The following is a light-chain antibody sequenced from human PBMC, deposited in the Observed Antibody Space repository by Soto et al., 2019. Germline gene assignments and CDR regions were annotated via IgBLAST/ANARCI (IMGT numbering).Light chain of an antibody. J-gene: IGKJ1*01. CDR1: QSISSW. Sequence: DIQMTQSPSTRSASVGDRVTITCRASQSISSWLDWYQQKQGKAPKLLIYDASSLESGVPSRFSGSGSGTEFTLTISSLQPDDFATYYCQQYNSYSWTFGQGTKVDIK. CDR3: QQYNSYSWT. V-gene: IGKV1-5*01. CDR2: DAS.